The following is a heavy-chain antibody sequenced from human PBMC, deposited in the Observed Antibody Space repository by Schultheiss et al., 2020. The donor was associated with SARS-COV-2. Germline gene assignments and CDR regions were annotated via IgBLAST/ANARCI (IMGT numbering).Heavy chain of an antibody. CDR2: IYADDSDT. CDR1: GYSFALFW. V-gene: IGHV5-51*01. CDR3: ARRKFDPFNWNLDYFDS. Sequence: GGSLRLSCHGSGYSFALFWIGWVRQMPGKGLEWMGIIYADDSDTRYSPSFQGQVVISAANSISTAYLQWSSLKASDSAIYYCARRKFDPFNWNLDYFDSWGQGTLVTVSS. J-gene: IGHJ4*02. D-gene: IGHD1-7*01.